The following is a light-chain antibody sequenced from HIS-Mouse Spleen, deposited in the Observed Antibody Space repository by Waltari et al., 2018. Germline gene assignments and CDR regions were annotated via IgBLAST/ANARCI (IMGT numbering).Light chain of an antibody. V-gene: IGKV1-9*01. J-gene: IGKJ1*01. CDR1: QGISSY. CDR3: QQYNSYWT. CDR2: AAS. Sequence: DIQLTQSPSFLSASVGDRVTITCRASQGISSYLAWYQQKPGKAPKLLIYAASTLQSGVPSRFSGRGSGTEVTLTISSLQPEDFATYYCQQYNSYWTFGQGTKVEIK.